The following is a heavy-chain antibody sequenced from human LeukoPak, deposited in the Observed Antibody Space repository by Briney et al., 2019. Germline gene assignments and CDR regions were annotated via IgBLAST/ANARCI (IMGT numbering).Heavy chain of an antibody. Sequence: SETLSLTCAVSGYSISSGYYWGWIRQPPGKGLEWIGSIYHSGSTYYNPSLKSRVTMSVDTSKNQFSLKLSSVTAADTAVYYCARDREGYYYDSRGYYFDYWGQGTLVTVSS. D-gene: IGHD3-22*01. CDR3: ARDREGYYYDSRGYYFDY. CDR2: IYHSGST. V-gene: IGHV4-38-2*02. J-gene: IGHJ4*02. CDR1: GYSISSGYY.